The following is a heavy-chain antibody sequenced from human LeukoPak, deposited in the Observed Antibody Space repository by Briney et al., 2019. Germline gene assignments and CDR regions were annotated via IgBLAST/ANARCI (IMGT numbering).Heavy chain of an antibody. CDR3: ARDLPVVGAPGFDY. CDR2: IKQDGSEK. D-gene: IGHD1-26*01. J-gene: IGHJ4*02. V-gene: IGHV3-7*01. Sequence: GGSLRLSCAASGFTFSSYWMSWVRQAPGKGLEWVANIKQDGSEKLYVDSVKGRFTFSRDNAKNSLYLQMNSLRAEDTAVYYCARDLPVVGAPGFDYWGQGTLVTVSS. CDR1: GFTFSSYW.